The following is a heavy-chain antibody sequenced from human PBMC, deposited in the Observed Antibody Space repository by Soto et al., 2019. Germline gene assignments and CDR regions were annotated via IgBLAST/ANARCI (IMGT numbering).Heavy chain of an antibody. D-gene: IGHD3-10*01. V-gene: IGHV2-26*01. J-gene: IGHJ4*02. CDR3: ARIPGRFGASHFDF. Sequence: QVTLKESGPVLVQATETLTLTCNVSGFSLTNVQKGVAWIRQPPGKALEWLAHILSDVEQSYKSSLKKRLTISQDTSKRQVVLVMTNVEPVDTATYYCARIPGRFGASHFDFWGQGSSVIVSS. CDR2: ILSDVEQ. CDR1: GFSLTNVQKG.